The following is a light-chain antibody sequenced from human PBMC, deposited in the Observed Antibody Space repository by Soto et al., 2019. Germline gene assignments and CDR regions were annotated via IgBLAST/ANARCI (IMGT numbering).Light chain of an antibody. Sequence: QAVVTQPPSASGAPGQRVTISCSGSSSDIGSNAVHWYQHFPGTAPKLLIYGNNQRPSGVPDRFSGSKSGTSASLAISGLQFEDEADYYCAAWDATLTVLFGGGTKVTVL. CDR3: AAWDATLTVL. CDR1: SSDIGSNA. J-gene: IGLJ3*02. CDR2: GNN. V-gene: IGLV1-44*01.